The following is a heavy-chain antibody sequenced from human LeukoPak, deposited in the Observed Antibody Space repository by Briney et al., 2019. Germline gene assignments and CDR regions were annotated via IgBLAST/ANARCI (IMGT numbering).Heavy chain of an antibody. D-gene: IGHD3-3*01. CDR1: GGSLSNYY. Sequence: SETLSLTCTVSGGSLSNYYWSWIRQPPGNALEWIGYMYCTGDTNYNPSLKSRVTISVDTSKNQFSLKLSSVTAADTTVYYCAGSHPRGSNNHYYTPFAYWGQGSLVTVSS. J-gene: IGHJ1*01. CDR3: AGSHPRGSNNHYYTPFAY. V-gene: IGHV4-59*01. CDR2: MYCTGDT.